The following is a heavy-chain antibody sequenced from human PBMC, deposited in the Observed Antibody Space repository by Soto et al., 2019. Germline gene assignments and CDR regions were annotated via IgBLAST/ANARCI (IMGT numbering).Heavy chain of an antibody. CDR3: ARDRDDYGSGNYYNRIDV. D-gene: IGHD3-10*01. CDR1: GGIFSTYA. V-gene: IGHV1-69*01. Sequence: QVQLVQSGAEVKKPGSSVKVSCKASGGIFSTYAISWLRQAPGQGLEWMGGIIPIFGTPNYAQRLQGRVTINADESTSTAYMELSRLRSEDTAVYYCARDRDDYGSGNYYNRIDVWGQGTLVTVSS. CDR2: IIPIFGTP. J-gene: IGHJ4*02.